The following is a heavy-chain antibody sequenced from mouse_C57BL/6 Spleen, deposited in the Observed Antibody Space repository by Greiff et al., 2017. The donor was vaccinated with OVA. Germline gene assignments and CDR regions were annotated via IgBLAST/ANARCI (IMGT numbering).Heavy chain of an antibody. CDR3: ARSNYYGYDGVDYYAMDY. D-gene: IGHD2-2*01. Sequence: QVQLQQPGAELVMPGASVKLSCKASGYTFTSYWMHWVKQRPGQGLEWIGEIDPSDSYTNYNQKFKGKATLTVDKSASTSYMPLTSLTSEDSAVYYCARSNYYGYDGVDYYAMDYWGQGTSVTVSS. CDR2: IDPSDSYT. J-gene: IGHJ4*01. V-gene: IGHV1-69*01. CDR1: GYTFTSYW.